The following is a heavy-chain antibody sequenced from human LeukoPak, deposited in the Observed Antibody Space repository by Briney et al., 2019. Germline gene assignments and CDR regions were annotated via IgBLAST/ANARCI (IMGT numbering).Heavy chain of an antibody. CDR3: ARDLVSGSSDWGYFQH. CDR2: ISWNSGSI. Sequence: PGRSLRLSCAASGFTFDDYAMHWVRQAPGKGLEWVSGISWNSGSIGYADSVKGRFTISRDNSKNTLYLQMNSLRAEDTAVYYCARDLVSGSSDWGYFQHWGQGTLVTVSS. V-gene: IGHV3-9*01. J-gene: IGHJ1*01. D-gene: IGHD2-21*01. CDR1: GFTFDDYA.